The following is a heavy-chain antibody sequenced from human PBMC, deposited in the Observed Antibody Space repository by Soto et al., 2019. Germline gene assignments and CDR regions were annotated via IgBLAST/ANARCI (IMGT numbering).Heavy chain of an antibody. Sequence: EVQLLESEGGLVQPGGSLRLSCAASGFTFSSYAMSWVRQAPGKGLEWVSAISGSGGSTYYADSVKGRFTISRDNSKNTLYLQMNSLRAEDTAVYYCARHTDTIHDYGDYGGYYYYMDVWGKGTTVTVSS. CDR1: GFTFSSYA. V-gene: IGHV3-23*01. CDR2: ISGSGGST. CDR3: ARHTDTIHDYGDYGGYYYYMDV. J-gene: IGHJ6*03. D-gene: IGHD4-17*01.